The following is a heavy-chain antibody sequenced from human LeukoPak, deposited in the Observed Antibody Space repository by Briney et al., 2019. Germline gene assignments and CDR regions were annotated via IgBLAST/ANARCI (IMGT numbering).Heavy chain of an antibody. CDR2: IYPGGSDT. D-gene: IGHD1-26*01. Sequence: GESLKISCKGSGYSFSSYWIGWVRQMPGKGLEWMGIIYPGGSDTRYSPSFQGQVTISADKSISTAYLQCSSLKASDTAIYYCARSGSILGTTIDYWGQGTLVTVSS. V-gene: IGHV5-51*01. CDR3: ARSGSILGTTIDY. CDR1: GYSFSSYW. J-gene: IGHJ4*02.